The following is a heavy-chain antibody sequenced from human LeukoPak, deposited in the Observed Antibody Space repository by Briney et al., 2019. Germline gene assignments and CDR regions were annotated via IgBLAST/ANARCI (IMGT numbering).Heavy chain of an antibody. J-gene: IGHJ6*03. Sequence: GASVKVSCKASGYTFTSYYIHWVRQAPGQGLEWMGWINTNTGNPTYAQGFTGRFVFSLDTSVSTAYLQISSLKAEDTAVYYCARGIAAAGTLAYYYYYMDVWGKGTTVTVSS. V-gene: IGHV7-4-1*02. CDR3: ARGIAAAGTLAYYYYYMDV. D-gene: IGHD6-13*01. CDR1: GYTFTSYY. CDR2: INTNTGNP.